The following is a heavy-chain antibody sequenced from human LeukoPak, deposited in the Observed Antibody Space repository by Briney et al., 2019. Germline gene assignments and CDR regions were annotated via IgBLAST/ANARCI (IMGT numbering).Heavy chain of an antibody. D-gene: IGHD3/OR15-3a*01. CDR1: GYTFTSYG. V-gene: IGHV1-18*01. CDR2: ISAYNGNT. J-gene: IGHJ4*02. Sequence: ASVKVSCKASGYTFTSYGISWVRQAPGQGLEWMGWISAYNGNTNYAQKLQGRVTMTRDMSTSTVYMELSSLTVEDTAVYFCSRDLGTGRPHDFWGQGTLVTVSS. CDR3: SRDLGTGRPHDF.